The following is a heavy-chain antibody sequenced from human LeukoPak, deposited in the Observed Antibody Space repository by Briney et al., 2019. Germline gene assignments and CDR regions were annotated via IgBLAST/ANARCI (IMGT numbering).Heavy chain of an antibody. V-gene: IGHV1-8*01. CDR3: ARRDIVVVPAAIIPGKYYYYYYMDV. D-gene: IGHD2-2*01. J-gene: IGHJ6*03. Sequence: ASVTVSCTASGYTFTSYDINWVRQATGQGLEWMGWMNPNSGNTVYAQKFQGRVTMTRNTSISTAYMELSSLRSEDTAVYYCARRDIVVVPAAIIPGKYYYYYYMDVWGKGTTVTVSS. CDR1: GYTFTSYD. CDR2: MNPNSGNT.